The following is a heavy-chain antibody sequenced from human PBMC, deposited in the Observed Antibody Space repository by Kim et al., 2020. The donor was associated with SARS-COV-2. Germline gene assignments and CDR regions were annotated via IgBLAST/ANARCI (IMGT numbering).Heavy chain of an antibody. CDR3: AREGPDILTGYYVVDP. CDR2: IYYSGST. Sequence: SETLSLTCTVSGGSISSYYWSWIRQPPGKGLEWIGYIYYSGSTNYNPSLKSRVTISVDTSKNQFSLKLSSVTAADTAVYYCAREGPDILTGYYVVDPWG. V-gene: IGHV4-59*13. D-gene: IGHD3-9*01. CDR1: GGSISSYY. J-gene: IGHJ5*02.